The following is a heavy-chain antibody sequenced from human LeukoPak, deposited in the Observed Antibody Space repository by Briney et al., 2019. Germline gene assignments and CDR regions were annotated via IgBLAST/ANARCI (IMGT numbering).Heavy chain of an antibody. D-gene: IGHD2-2*01. CDR1: GYTFTSYG. CDR3: ARALPSMIPAAINAGGGVDY. J-gene: IGHJ4*02. V-gene: IGHV1-18*01. Sequence: ASVKVSCKASGYTFTSYGITWVRQAPGQGLEWMGWISAYNGNTNYARKFQGRVTMTTDTSTSTAYMELRSLRSDDTAVYYCARALPSMIPAAINAGGGVDYWGQGTLVTVSS. CDR2: ISAYNGNT.